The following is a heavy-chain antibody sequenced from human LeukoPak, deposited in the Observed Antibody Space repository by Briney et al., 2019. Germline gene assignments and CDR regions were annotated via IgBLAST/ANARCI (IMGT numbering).Heavy chain of an antibody. CDR2: IYSGGST. CDR3: AKWAGYSSTWYGGFDC. V-gene: IGHV3-66*01. Sequence: SGGSLRLSCAASGFTVSSNYMSWVRQAPGKGLEWVSVIYSGGSTYYADSVKGRFTISRDNSKNTLYLQMNSLRAEDTAVYYCAKWAGYSSTWYGGFDCWGQGTLVTVSS. J-gene: IGHJ4*02. CDR1: GFTVSSNY. D-gene: IGHD6-13*01.